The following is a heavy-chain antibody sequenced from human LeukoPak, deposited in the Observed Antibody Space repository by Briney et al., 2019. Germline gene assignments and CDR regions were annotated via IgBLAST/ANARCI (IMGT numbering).Heavy chain of an antibody. V-gene: IGHV4-4*07. Sequence: YPSETLSLTCTVSGVSVTNYYWAWLRQPAGKGLEWIGRMYISGSTNYNPSLKSRVTISIDKTKNEFSLRLRSVTAADTAVYYCARDYLVGAPLDSWGQGTLVTVSS. CDR2: MYISGST. CDR1: GVSVTNYY. CDR3: ARDYLVGAPLDS. D-gene: IGHD1-26*01. J-gene: IGHJ4*02.